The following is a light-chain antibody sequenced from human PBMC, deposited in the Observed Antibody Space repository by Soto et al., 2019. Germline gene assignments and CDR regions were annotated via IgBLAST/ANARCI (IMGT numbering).Light chain of an antibody. CDR2: AAT. V-gene: IGKV3D-15*03. CDR1: ESVNTI. J-gene: IGKJ1*01. CDR3: QQYDEWWT. Sequence: EILMNPSPSAVSASPRERATFSFRARESVNTIAAWYQLTRGHPHRLIFYAATIRSAVIPGFSSGGGSGKLNFLISSILHDDDASVYFCQQYDEWWTFGQGTKVDIK.